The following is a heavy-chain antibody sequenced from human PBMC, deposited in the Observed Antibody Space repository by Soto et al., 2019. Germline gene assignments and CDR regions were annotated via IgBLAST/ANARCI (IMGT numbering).Heavy chain of an antibody. V-gene: IGHV3-23*01. CDR2: ISGSGGST. D-gene: IGHD6-13*01. Sequence: EVQLLESGGGLVQPGGSLRLSCAASGFTFNNYAMTWVRQAPGKGLEWVSTISGSGGSTHYADSVKGRFTISRDNSKNTLYLEMNSLEAADTAVYYCAKDRPGEYSAEAPKGDWFDPWGQGTLVTVSS. CDR1: GFTFNNYA. CDR3: AKDRPGEYSAEAPKGDWFDP. J-gene: IGHJ5*02.